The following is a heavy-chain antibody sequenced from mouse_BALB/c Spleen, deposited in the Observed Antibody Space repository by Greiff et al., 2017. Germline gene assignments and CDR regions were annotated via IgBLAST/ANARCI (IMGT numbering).Heavy chain of an antibody. CDR3: ARPPAYYEGGGAMDY. Sequence: VQLQQSGAELARPGASVKLSCKASGYTFTSYWMQWVKQRPGQGLEWIGAIYPGDGDTRYTQKFKGKATLTADKSSSTAYMQLSSLASEDSAVYYCARPPAYYEGGGAMDYWGQGTSVTVSS. V-gene: IGHV1-87*01. CDR2: IYPGDGDT. CDR1: GYTFTSYW. D-gene: IGHD2-10*01. J-gene: IGHJ4*01.